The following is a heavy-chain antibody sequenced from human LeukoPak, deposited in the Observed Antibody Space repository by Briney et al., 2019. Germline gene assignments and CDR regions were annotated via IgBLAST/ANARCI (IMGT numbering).Heavy chain of an antibody. CDR3: ARGILWMDV. D-gene: IGHD2-21*01. CDR2: IYYSGST. CDR1: GASISSTTYY. Sequence: KPSETLSLTCTVSGASISSTTYYWGWIRQPPRKGLEWIASIYYSGSTYYNPSLKSRVTISVDTSKNQFSLKLSSVTAADTAVYYCARGILWMDVWGKGTTVTVSS. J-gene: IGHJ6*04. V-gene: IGHV4-39*07.